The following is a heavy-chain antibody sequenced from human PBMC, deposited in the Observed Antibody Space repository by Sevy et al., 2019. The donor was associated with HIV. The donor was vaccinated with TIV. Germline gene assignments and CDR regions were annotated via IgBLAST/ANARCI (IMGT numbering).Heavy chain of an antibody. V-gene: IGHV3-74*01. CDR2: INSDGSGT. Sequence: GESLKISCAASGFTFSTYWMHWVRQVPGKGLEWVSRINSDGSGTTYAGSVKGRFTISRDNAKNTLYLQMNSLRVEDTAVYYCARVNIPAAEWGQRALVTVSS. CDR1: GFTFSTYW. CDR3: ARVNIPAAE. J-gene: IGHJ4*02. D-gene: IGHD6-13*01.